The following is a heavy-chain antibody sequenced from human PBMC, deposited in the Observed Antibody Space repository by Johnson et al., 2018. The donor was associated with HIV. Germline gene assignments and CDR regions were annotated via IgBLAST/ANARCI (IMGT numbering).Heavy chain of an antibody. CDR1: GFTVSTNS. Sequence: EVQLVESGGGLVQPGGSLRLSCAASGFTVSTNSMSWVRQAPGKGLEWVSVIYSGDNTLYADSVKGRFTISRDNAKKSLYLQINSLRAEDTAVYYCAREEVLDAFNIWGQGTMVTVSS. CDR2: IYSGDNT. D-gene: IGHD3-10*01. CDR3: AREEVLDAFNI. V-gene: IGHV3-66*01. J-gene: IGHJ3*02.